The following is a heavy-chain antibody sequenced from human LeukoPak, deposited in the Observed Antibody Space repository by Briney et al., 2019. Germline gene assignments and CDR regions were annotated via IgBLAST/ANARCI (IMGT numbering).Heavy chain of an antibody. D-gene: IGHD2-2*01. Sequence: PGRSLRLSCAASGFPFSSSAMHWVRQAPGKGLEWVAVISYDENNKYYIDSVKGRFTISRDNSKNTLYLQLNSLRVEDTAVYYCARDLGYCSSSSCGYPYYTMDVWGQGTTVTVSS. J-gene: IGHJ6*02. CDR3: ARDLGYCSSSSCGYPYYTMDV. CDR1: GFPFSSSA. V-gene: IGHV3-30*04. CDR2: ISYDENNK.